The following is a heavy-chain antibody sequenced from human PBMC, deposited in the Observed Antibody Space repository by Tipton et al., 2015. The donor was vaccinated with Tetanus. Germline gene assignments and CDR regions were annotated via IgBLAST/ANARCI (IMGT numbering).Heavy chain of an antibody. Sequence: TLSLTCSVSGDAITSYYWSWIRQTPGKGLECIGYVFYTGITNYNPSLKSRVTISVDTSKDQFSLKLSSVTAADTAVYYCARGRLLCFGDLQYTTPYYYYGMDVWGQGTTVTVSS. CDR1: GDAITSYY. J-gene: IGHJ6*02. V-gene: IGHV4-59*01. CDR3: ARGRLLCFGDLQYTTPYYYYGMDV. D-gene: IGHD3-10*01. CDR2: VFYTGIT.